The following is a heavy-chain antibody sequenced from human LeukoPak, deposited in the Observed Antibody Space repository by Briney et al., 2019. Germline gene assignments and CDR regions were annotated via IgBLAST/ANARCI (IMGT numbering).Heavy chain of an antibody. CDR3: ARHYDSTAYSLDY. Sequence: PGGSLRLSCAASGFTFSSYAMSWVRQAPGKGLEWVSAISGSGGSTYYADSVKGRFTISRDNAKESLFLQMNSLRAEDTAVYYCARHYDSTAYSLDYWGQGTLVTVSS. J-gene: IGHJ4*02. V-gene: IGHV3-23*01. CDR1: GFTFSSYA. CDR2: ISGSGGST. D-gene: IGHD3-22*01.